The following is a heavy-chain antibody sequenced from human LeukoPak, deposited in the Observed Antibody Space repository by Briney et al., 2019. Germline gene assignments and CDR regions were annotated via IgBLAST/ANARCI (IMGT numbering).Heavy chain of an antibody. CDR1: GFTFSNAW. V-gene: IGHV3-15*01. D-gene: IGHD2-2*01. Sequence: GGSLRLSCAASGFTFSNAWTSWVRQAPGKGLEWVGRIKSKTDGGTTDYAAPVKGRFTISRDDSKNTLYLQMNSLKTEDTAVYYCTTEADCSSTSCYGDFDYWGQGTLVTVSS. J-gene: IGHJ4*02. CDR3: TTEADCSSTSCYGDFDY. CDR2: IKSKTDGGTT.